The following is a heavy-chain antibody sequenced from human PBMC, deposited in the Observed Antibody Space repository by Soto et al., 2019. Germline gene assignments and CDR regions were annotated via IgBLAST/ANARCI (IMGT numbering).Heavy chain of an antibody. V-gene: IGHV3-15*01. D-gene: IGHD6-19*01. Sequence: VGSLRLSCAASGFTFSNAWMSWVRQAPGKGLEWVGRIKSKTDGGTTDYAAPVKGRFTISRDDSKNTLYLQMNSLKTEDTAVYYCTTEAAVAGQEGYWGQGTLVTVSS. CDR3: TTEAAVAGQEGY. CDR2: IKSKTDGGTT. J-gene: IGHJ4*02. CDR1: GFTFSNAW.